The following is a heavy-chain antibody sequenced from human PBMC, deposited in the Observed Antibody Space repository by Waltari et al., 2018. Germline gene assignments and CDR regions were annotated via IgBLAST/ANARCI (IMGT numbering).Heavy chain of an antibody. CDR3: ARATYYDFSSGYSFDN. V-gene: IGHV4-59*01. D-gene: IGHD3-3*01. Sequence: QVQLQESGPGLVKPSETLSLTGSVPGGSISNYYWNWIRQTPGKGLEWIGYISSSGQTNYNPSLKSRVSVSLDTSKTRFSLRLSSVTAADTAVYYCARATYYDFSSGYSFDNWGQGTLVTVSS. CDR2: ISSSGQT. J-gene: IGHJ4*02. CDR1: GGSISNYY.